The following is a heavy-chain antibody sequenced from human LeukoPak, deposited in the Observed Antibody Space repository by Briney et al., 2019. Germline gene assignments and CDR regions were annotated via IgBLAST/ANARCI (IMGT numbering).Heavy chain of an antibody. CDR3: ARDRITMVRGVARRSCMDV. V-gene: IGHV4-34*01. CDR1: CASISCYY. CDR2: IHHSGST. D-gene: IGHD3-10*01. J-gene: IGHJ6*03. Sequence: SSALSPCYAVYCASISCYYWRWRRPPPGKGLWWIGVIHHSGSTNYTPSLKSRVTISRDTSKNQVSLKLSSVTAADTAVYYCARDRITMVRGVARRSCMDVWGKGTTVTVSS.